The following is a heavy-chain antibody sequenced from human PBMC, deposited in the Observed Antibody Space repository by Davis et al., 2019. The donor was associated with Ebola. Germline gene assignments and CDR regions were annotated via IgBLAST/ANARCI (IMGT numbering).Heavy chain of an antibody. J-gene: IGHJ6*02. Sequence: GESLKISCAASGFTFSSYSMNWVRQAPGKGLEWVSYISSSGSTIYYADSVKGRFTISRDNAKNSLYLQMNSLRAEDTAVYYCARDSSWWNYYYYYGMDVWGQGTTVTVSS. CDR2: ISSSGSTI. V-gene: IGHV3-48*04. CDR1: GFTFSSYS. D-gene: IGHD2-8*02. CDR3: ARDSSWWNYYYYYGMDV.